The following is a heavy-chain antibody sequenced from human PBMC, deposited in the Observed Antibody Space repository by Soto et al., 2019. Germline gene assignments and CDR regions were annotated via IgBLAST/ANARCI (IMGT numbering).Heavy chain of an antibody. CDR3: ARGYGSGRGSYFDY. J-gene: IGHJ4*02. D-gene: IGHD3-10*01. Sequence: QVQLQESGPGLVKTSQTLSLACAVSGGSISRSGYHWPWIRQHPGKGLEWIGYIYYTGNPYYNPSREGRGSVSLDTSENQFSLNLRSVTAADTAVYYCARGYGSGRGSYFDYWGQGTLVTVSS. CDR1: GGSISRSGYH. CDR2: IYYTGNP. V-gene: IGHV4-31*11.